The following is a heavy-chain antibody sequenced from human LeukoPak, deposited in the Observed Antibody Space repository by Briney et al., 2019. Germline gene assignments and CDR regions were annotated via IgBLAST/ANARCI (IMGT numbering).Heavy chain of an antibody. V-gene: IGHV1-69*04. J-gene: IGHJ4*02. D-gene: IGHD6-13*01. CDR3: ARSIAAAVLDY. Sequence: ASVKVSCKASGGTFSSYAISWVRQAPGQGLEWMGRIIPILGIADYAQKFQGRVTITADKSTSTAYMELSSLRSEDTAVYYCARSIAAAVLDYWGQGTLVTVSS. CDR2: IIPILGIA. CDR1: GGTFSSYA.